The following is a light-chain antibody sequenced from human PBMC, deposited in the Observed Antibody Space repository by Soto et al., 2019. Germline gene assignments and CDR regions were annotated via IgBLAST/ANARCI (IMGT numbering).Light chain of an antibody. CDR3: SSYTSSNTLV. CDR1: SSDIGGYNY. J-gene: IGLJ1*01. Sequence: QSVLTQPASVSGSPGQSITISCTGGSSDIGGYNYVPWFQQHPGKAPKLMIYEVTNRPSGVSNRFSGSKSGSTASLTISGLQAEDEADYYCSSYTSSNTLVFGTGTKVHRP. V-gene: IGLV2-14*01. CDR2: EVT.